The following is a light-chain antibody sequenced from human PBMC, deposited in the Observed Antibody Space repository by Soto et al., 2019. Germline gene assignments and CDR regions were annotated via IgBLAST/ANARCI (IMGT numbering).Light chain of an antibody. V-gene: IGLV2-23*02. CDR2: EVS. Sequence: QSALTQPASVSGSPGQSITISCTGTSSDFGSYNLVSWYQQHPGKAPKLIIYEVSKRPSGVSNRFSGSKSGNTASLTISGLQAEDETDYYCCSYAGSSTVLFGGGTKVTVL. CDR1: SSDFGSYNL. J-gene: IGLJ2*01. CDR3: CSYAGSSTVL.